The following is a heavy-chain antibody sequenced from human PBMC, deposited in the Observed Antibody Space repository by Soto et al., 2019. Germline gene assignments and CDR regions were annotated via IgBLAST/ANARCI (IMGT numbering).Heavy chain of an antibody. Sequence: QVQLQQWGAGLLKPSETLSLTCAVYGGSFSGYYWSWIRQPPGKGLEWIGEINHSGSTSYNPSLKSRVTISVDTSKNQFSLKLSSVTAADTAVYYCARNGVTDYFDYWGQGTLVTVSS. CDR3: ARNGVTDYFDY. D-gene: IGHD2-21*02. CDR2: INHSGST. J-gene: IGHJ4*02. V-gene: IGHV4-34*01. CDR1: GGSFSGYY.